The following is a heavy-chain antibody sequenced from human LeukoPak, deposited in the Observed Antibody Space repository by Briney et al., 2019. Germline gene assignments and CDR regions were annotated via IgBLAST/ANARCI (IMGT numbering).Heavy chain of an antibody. CDR1: GFTFSSYS. CDR3: AKDWRYCSGGSCYSYAFDI. D-gene: IGHD2-15*01. V-gene: IGHV3-21*01. Sequence: SGGSLRLSCAASGFTFSSYSMNWVRQAPGKGLEWVSCISSSSSYIYYADSVKGRFTTSRDNAKNSLYLQMNSLRAEDTAVYYCAKDWRYCSGGSCYSYAFDIWGQGTMVTVSS. J-gene: IGHJ3*02. CDR2: ISSSSSYI.